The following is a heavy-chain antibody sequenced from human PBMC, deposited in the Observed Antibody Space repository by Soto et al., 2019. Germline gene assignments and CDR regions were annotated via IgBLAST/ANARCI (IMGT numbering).Heavy chain of an antibody. Sequence: PSETLSLTCTVSGGSISSGGYYWSWIRQHPGKGLEWIGYIYYSGSTYYNPSLKSRVTISRDNSKNTLFLQMNSLRAEDMAVYYCAKLPLVLALGFDYWGQGTLVTVSS. V-gene: IGHV4-31*03. CDR3: AKLPLVLALGFDY. CDR1: GGSISSGGYY. J-gene: IGHJ4*02. CDR2: IYYSGST.